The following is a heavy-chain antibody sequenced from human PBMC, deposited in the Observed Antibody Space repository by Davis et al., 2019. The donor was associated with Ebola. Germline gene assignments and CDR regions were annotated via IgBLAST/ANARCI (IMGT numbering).Heavy chain of an antibody. Sequence: GESLKISCAASGFTFSSYWMSWVRQAPGKGLEWVANIKQDGSEKYYVDSVKGRFTISRDNAKNSLYLQMNSLRAEDTAVYYCARDRGWYYYYMDVWGKGTTVTVSS. CDR3: ARDRGWYYYYMDV. CDR2: IKQDGSEK. D-gene: IGHD3-10*01. CDR1: GFTFSSYW. V-gene: IGHV3-7*03. J-gene: IGHJ6*03.